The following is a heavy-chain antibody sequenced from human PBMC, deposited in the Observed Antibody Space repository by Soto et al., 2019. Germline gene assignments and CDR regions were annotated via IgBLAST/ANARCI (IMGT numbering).Heavy chain of an antibody. J-gene: IGHJ4*02. CDR3: AKDTGADY. CDR2: ISYDGSDQ. V-gene: IGHV3-30*18. D-gene: IGHD3-10*01. CDR1: GFTFSSYG. Sequence: QVQLVESGGGVVQPGRSLRLSCAASGFTFSSYGMYWVRQAPGKGLEWVARISYDGSDQFYGDSVKGRFTISRDNSKNILYVQMNSLRSEDTAVYYCAKDTGADYWGQGTEVTVSA.